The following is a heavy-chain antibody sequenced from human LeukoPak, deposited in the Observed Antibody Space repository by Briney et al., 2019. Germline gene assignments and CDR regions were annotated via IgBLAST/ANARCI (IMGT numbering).Heavy chain of an antibody. CDR3: ARNSEWVLTPPFDY. V-gene: IGHV1-2*02. CDR2: INPNSGGT. Sequence: GASVKVSCKASGYTFTGYYMHWVRQAPGQGLEWMGWINPNSGGTNYAQKFQGRVTMTRDTSISTAYMELSRLRSDDTAVYYCARNSEWVLTPPFDYWGQGTLVTVSS. J-gene: IGHJ4*02. D-gene: IGHD4/OR15-4a*01. CDR1: GYTFTGYY.